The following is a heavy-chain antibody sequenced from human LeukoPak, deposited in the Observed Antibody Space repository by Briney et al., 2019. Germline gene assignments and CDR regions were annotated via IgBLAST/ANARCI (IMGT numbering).Heavy chain of an antibody. CDR1: GGSFSAYY. CDR2: INHSGST. CDR3: ARIKNYYFDY. Sequence: SETLSLTCAVYGGSFSAYYWSWIRQPPVKGLEWIGEINHSGSTNYNPSLKSRVTISVDTSKNQFSLKLSSVTAADTALYYCARIKNYYFDYWGQGTLVTVSS. J-gene: IGHJ4*02. V-gene: IGHV4-34*01.